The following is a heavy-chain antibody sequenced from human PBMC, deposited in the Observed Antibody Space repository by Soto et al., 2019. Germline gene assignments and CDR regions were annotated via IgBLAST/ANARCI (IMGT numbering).Heavy chain of an antibody. Sequence: QLQLHESGPGLLKPSETLSLTCTVSGGYISSSSSYWGWIRQPPGKGLEWIGEIYYSGNTYYNPSLNSRVTLSVDTSKDQFSLELRSVTAADTAVYYCVRKRRSYDYYGMDVWGQGTTVTVSS. CDR1: GGYISSSSSY. V-gene: IGHV4-39*01. J-gene: IGHJ6*02. D-gene: IGHD1-1*01. CDR3: VRKRRSYDYYGMDV. CDR2: IYYSGNT.